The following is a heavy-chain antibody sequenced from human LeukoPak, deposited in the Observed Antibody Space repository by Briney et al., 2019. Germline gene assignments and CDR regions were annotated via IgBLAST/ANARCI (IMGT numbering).Heavy chain of an antibody. Sequence: GGSLRLSCAASGFTLSSNYMSWVRQAPGKGLEWVSVIYSGGSTYYADSVKGRFTISRDNSKNTLYLQMNSLRAEDTAVYYCARDLNYYDSSGYYSLFDYWGQGTLVTVSS. CDR3: ARDLNYYDSSGYYSLFDY. V-gene: IGHV3-66*02. J-gene: IGHJ4*02. CDR1: GFTLSSNY. CDR2: IYSGGST. D-gene: IGHD3-22*01.